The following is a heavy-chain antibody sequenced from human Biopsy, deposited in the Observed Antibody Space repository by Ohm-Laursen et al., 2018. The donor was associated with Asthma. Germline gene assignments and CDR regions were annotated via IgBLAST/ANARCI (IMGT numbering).Heavy chain of an antibody. CDR1: GGTFSNFA. V-gene: IGHV1-69*01. CDR3: ARCQVGYSSGWSLLLKKIYYSGMDV. D-gene: IGHD6-19*01. J-gene: IGHJ6*02. CDR2: IMTVFGTT. Sequence: SSVKVSCKAPGGTFSNFATSWVRQAPGQGLEWLGGIMTVFGTTNYAQRFQGRVTITADESTSTAYMEVTSLRSEDTAIYYCARCQVGYSSGWSLLLKKIYYSGMDVWGQGTAVTVSS.